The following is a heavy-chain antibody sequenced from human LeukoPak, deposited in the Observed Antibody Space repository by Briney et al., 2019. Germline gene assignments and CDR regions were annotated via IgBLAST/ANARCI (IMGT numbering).Heavy chain of an antibody. Sequence: SQTLSLTCAVSGGSISSGSYAWSWIRQPPGKGLEWIGYIYPRGSTYYNPSLKSRVILSLDKSANQFSLNLSSVTAADTAVYYCARFSPRAMGNYLDFWGQGTLVTVSS. J-gene: IGHJ4*02. D-gene: IGHD7-27*01. V-gene: IGHV4-30-2*01. CDR1: GGSISSGSYA. CDR2: IYPRGST. CDR3: ARFSPRAMGNYLDF.